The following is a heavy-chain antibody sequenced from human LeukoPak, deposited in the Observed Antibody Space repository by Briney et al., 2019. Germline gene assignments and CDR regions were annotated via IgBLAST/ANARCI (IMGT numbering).Heavy chain of an antibody. J-gene: IGHJ4*02. D-gene: IGHD6-19*01. CDR2: ISSNGGST. CDR3: ARGGSGWFRRNYFDY. CDR1: GFTFSSYA. Sequence: AGGSLRLSCAASGFTFSSYAVHWVRQAPGKGLEYVSAISSNGGSTYYANSVKGRFTISRDNSKNTLYLQMGSLRAEDMAVYYCARGGSGWFRRNYFDYWGQGTLVTVSS. V-gene: IGHV3-64*01.